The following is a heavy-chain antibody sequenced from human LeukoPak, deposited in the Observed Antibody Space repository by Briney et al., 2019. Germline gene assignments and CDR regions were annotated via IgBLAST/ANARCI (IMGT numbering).Heavy chain of an antibody. J-gene: IGHJ4*02. CDR2: ISYDGGNK. V-gene: IGHV3-30-3*01. Sequence: GGSLRLSCAASGFTFSSYAMHWVRQAPGQGLEWVAVISYDGGNKYYADSVKGRFTISRDNSKNTLYLQMNSLRAEDTAVYYCARDSGYYFDYWGQGTLVTVSS. CDR1: GFTFSSYA. D-gene: IGHD2-21*01. CDR3: ARDSGYYFDY.